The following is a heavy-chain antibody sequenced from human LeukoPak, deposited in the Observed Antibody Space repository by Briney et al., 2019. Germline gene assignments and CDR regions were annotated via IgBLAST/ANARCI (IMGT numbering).Heavy chain of an antibody. V-gene: IGHV3-30*02. CDR3: AKISSSAEPNFDY. J-gene: IGHJ4*02. Sequence: PGGSLRLSCAVSGFYCRTDAMHWVSQAPGKGPEWVAFIWPDGSKKFYANSVKGRLSIARDNSNNTLSLQMNSLRPEDTALYFCAKISSSAEPNFDYWGQGILLTVSS. CDR1: GFYCRTDA. CDR2: IWPDGSKK. D-gene: IGHD1-14*01.